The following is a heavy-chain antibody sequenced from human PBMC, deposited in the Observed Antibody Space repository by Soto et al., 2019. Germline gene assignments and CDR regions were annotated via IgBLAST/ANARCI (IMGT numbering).Heavy chain of an antibody. Sequence: PLSLTCSVSGASWNRDHWSWILQPAGKGLEWIGHIHSSGSTNYNPSLKSRVTMSVDTSKNQFSLRLMSLTAADTAVYYCARDQGVAAAGITWFDPWGQGYRVTVSA. CDR3: ARDQGVAAAGITWFDP. CDR1: GASWNRDH. CDR2: IHSSGST. V-gene: IGHV4-4*07. D-gene: IGHD6-13*01. J-gene: IGHJ5*02.